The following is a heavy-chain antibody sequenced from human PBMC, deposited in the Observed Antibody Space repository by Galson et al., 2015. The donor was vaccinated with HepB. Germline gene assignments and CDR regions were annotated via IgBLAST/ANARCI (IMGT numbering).Heavy chain of an antibody. Sequence: QSGAEVKKPGESLTISCKGSGYSFTNYWIGWVRQMPAKGLEWMGIIYPGDSETRYSPSFQGQVTISADKSINTAYLQWSSLKASDTAMYYCARRGEGYSLIDYWGQGTLATVSS. D-gene: IGHD5-24*01. V-gene: IGHV5-51*01. CDR2: IYPGDSET. CDR3: ARRGEGYSLIDY. J-gene: IGHJ4*02. CDR1: GYSFTNYW.